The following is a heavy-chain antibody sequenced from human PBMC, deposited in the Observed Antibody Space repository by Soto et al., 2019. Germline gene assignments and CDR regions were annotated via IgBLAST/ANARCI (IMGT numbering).Heavy chain of an antibody. CDR2: ISADNGDT. CDR3: ARESTRDIDY. D-gene: IGHD1-1*01. V-gene: IGHV1-3*01. J-gene: IGHJ4*02. CDR1: GYTFNNYA. Sequence: QVQLVQSGAEVKKPGASVKVSCKASGYTFNNYAMHWVRQAPGQRLEWMGWISADNGDTKYSEKLQDRLTITRDTSATSAYMELTSLTSEDTAVYYCARESTRDIDYWGQGTQVTVSS.